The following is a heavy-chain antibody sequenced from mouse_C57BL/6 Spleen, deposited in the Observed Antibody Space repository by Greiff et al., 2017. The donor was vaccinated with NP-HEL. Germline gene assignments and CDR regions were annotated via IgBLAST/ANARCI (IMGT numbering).Heavy chain of an antibody. CDR3: AKNVAAQATFDY. J-gene: IGHJ2*01. CDR1: GFSLTSYG. V-gene: IGHV2-2*01. D-gene: IGHD3-2*02. CDR2: IWSGGST. Sequence: VQLQQSGPGLVQPSPSLSITCTVSGFSLTSYGVHLVPQSPGKGLEWLGVIWSGGSTDYNAAFISRLRISKENSKSQVFFKMNSLQADDTALYYAAKNVAAQATFDYWGQGTTLTVSS.